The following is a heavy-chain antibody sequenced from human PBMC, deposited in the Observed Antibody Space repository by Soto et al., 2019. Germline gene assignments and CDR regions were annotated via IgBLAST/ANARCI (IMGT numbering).Heavy chain of an antibody. CDR2: INPSDDRP. J-gene: IGHJ4*02. D-gene: IGHD6-6*01. V-gene: IGHV1-46*01. CDR3: ARDVGIVRSSSVIRETYY. Sequence: QVQLVQSGAEAKKPGASVKVSCEASGFTFTSYYIHWVRQAPGQGLERMGMINPSDDRPTYAQKFQGRFPMTSHTSTSTFYIHLSSLRSEDTAVYYWARDVGIVRSSSVIRETYYWGQGNQVTVSS. CDR1: GFTFTSYY.